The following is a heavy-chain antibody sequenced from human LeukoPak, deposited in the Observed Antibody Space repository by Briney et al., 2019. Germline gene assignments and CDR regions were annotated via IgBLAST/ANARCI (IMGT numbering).Heavy chain of an antibody. Sequence: GGSLRLSCAASGFSFSSYTMIWVRQPPGKGLEWGSRISGSGSSIYYADSVKGRFTISRNNSRNTLYLQMNSLRVEGTAVHYCAKAFTISGVVAYCDYWGQGTLVTVSS. CDR2: ISGSGSSI. CDR1: GFSFSSYT. V-gene: IGHV3-23*01. J-gene: IGHJ4*02. CDR3: AKAFTISGVVAYCDY. D-gene: IGHD3-3*01.